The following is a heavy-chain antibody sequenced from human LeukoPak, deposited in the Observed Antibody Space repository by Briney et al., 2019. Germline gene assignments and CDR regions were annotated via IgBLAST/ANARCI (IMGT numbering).Heavy chain of an antibody. CDR1: GYTFTDYS. D-gene: IGHD3-10*01. V-gene: IGHV1-2*02. J-gene: IGHJ5*02. CDR3: ARDHFGSGRYSPFDP. CDR2: ISPDSGGT. Sequence: GASVKVSCKASGYTFTDYSMHWVRQAPGQGLEWMGWISPDSGGTKSAQKFQGRATMTRDTSINTAYMELRSLRSDDTAVYYCARDHFGSGRYSPFDPWGQGTLITVSS.